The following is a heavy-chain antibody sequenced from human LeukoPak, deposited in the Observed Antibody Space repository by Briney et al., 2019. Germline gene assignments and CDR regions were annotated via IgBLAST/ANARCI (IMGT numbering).Heavy chain of an antibody. CDR3: ARDNKEHSGYVGWYY. V-gene: IGHV1-18*01. Sequence: GASVKVSCKATGYTFTSYGISWVRQAPGQGLEWMGWISTYNGNTNYAQKLQGRVTMTTDTSTNTAYVELRSLRSDDTALYYCARDNKEHSGYVGWYYWGQGTLVTVSS. CDR2: ISTYNGNT. J-gene: IGHJ4*02. CDR1: GYTFTSYG. D-gene: IGHD5-12*01.